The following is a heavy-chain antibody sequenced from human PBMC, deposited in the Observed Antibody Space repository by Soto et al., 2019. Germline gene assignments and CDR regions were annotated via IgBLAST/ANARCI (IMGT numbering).Heavy chain of an antibody. D-gene: IGHD2-8*01. CDR2: IYPGDSDI. CDR1: GYSFSNYW. CDR3: ARHQWFDY. Sequence: PGESLKISCKGSGYSFSNYWIAWVRQMPGKGLEWMGIIYPGDSDIRYSPSFQGQVTISADKSINTAYLQWSSLKASDTAMYYCARHQWFDYWGQGTLVTVSS. J-gene: IGHJ4*02. V-gene: IGHV5-51*01.